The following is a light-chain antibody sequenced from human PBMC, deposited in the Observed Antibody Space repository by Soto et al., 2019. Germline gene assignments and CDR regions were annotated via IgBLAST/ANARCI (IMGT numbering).Light chain of an antibody. CDR3: AAWDDRLNGAL. Sequence: QSVLTQPPSASGTPGQRVTMSCSGGSSNIGSNTVSWYQHLPGTATQLLIYSDTQRASGVADRFSGSKSGTSASLAISGLQSDDEADYYCAAWDDRLNGALFGTGTKLTVL. CDR2: SDT. V-gene: IGLV1-44*01. J-gene: IGLJ1*01. CDR1: SSNIGSNT.